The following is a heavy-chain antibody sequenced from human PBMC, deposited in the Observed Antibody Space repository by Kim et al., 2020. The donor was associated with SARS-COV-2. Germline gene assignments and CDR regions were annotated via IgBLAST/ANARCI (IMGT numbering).Heavy chain of an antibody. V-gene: IGHV3-23*01. CDR3: AKMMVRTTYDI. CDR1: GFTFNNYA. D-gene: IGHD3-10*01. J-gene: IGHJ3*02. CDR2: ITVSGDST. Sequence: GGSLRLSCAASGFTFNNYAMTWVRQAPGKGLEWVSSITVSGDSTYYADSVKGRFTISRDNSKNPLYLQLNSLRAEDTAIYYCAKMMVRTTYDIWGLGTLVTVSS.